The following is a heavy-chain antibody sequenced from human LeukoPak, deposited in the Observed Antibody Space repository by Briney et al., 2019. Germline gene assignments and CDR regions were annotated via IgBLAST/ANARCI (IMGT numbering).Heavy chain of an antibody. J-gene: IGHJ4*02. V-gene: IGHV4-30-4*07. CDR1: GGSISSGGYS. Sequence: TLSLTCAVSGGSISSGGYSWSWIRQPPGKGLEWIGYIYYSGSTYYNPSLKSRVTISVDTSKNQFSLKLSSVTAADTAVYYCARAPGYYDSGGYYGYYFDYWGQGTLVTVSS. CDR3: ARAPGYYDSGGYYGYYFDY. CDR2: IYYSGST. D-gene: IGHD3-22*01.